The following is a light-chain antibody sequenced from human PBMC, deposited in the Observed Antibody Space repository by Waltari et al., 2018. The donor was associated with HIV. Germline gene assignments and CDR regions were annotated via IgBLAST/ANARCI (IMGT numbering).Light chain of an antibody. CDR2: AAY. CDR1: QTVSSSY. CDR3: QHYGDSLT. V-gene: IGKV3-20*01. Sequence: EIVFTQSPGTLSLSPGERATLSCRASQTVSSSYLAWYRQKPGQTPRLLIYAAYSRATGVPDSVSGGGSGTDFTLTISSLEPEDFAVYYCQHYGDSLTFGQGTKVEIK. J-gene: IGKJ2*01.